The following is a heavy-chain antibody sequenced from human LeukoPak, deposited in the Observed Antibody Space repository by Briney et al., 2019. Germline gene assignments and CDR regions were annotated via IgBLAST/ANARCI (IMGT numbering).Heavy chain of an antibody. D-gene: IGHD3-22*01. CDR2: IKQDGSEK. Sequence: SGGSLRLSCAASRFTFSSYVMTWVRQAPGKGLEWVASIKQDGSEKYYVDSVKGRFTISRDTAKTSLFLQMNSLRAEDTAVYYCAKESGDDGSGYYEVFDYWGQGTLVTVSS. V-gene: IGHV3-7*03. CDR3: AKESGDDGSGYYEVFDY. CDR1: RFTFSSYV. J-gene: IGHJ4*02.